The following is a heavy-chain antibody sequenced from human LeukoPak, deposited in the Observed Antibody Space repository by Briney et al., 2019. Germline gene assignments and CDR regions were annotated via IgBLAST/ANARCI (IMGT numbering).Heavy chain of an antibody. D-gene: IGHD6-19*01. CDR3: ASETRRWLVFDY. V-gene: IGHV3-30*02. Sequence: GGSLRLSCAASGFTFSSYGMHWVRQAPGKGLEWVAFIRYDGSNKYYADSVKGRFTISRDNSKNTLYLKMNSLRAEDTAEYYCASETRRWLVFDYWGQGTLVTVSS. J-gene: IGHJ4*02. CDR1: GFTFSSYG. CDR2: IRYDGSNK.